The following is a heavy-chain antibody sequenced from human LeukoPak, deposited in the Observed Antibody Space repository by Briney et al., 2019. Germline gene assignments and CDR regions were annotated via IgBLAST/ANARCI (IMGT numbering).Heavy chain of an antibody. V-gene: IGHV6-1*01. Sequence: SQTLSLTCAISGDSVSSNSAAWNWIRQSPSRGLEWLGNTYYRSMWYNDYAMSVQSRITIKPDTSKNQFSLQLNSVTPEDTAVYYCARGTGAAAANYWYFDLWGRGTLVTVSS. D-gene: IGHD6-13*01. CDR2: TYYRSMWYN. CDR3: ARGTGAAAANYWYFDL. CDR1: GDSVSSNSAA. J-gene: IGHJ2*01.